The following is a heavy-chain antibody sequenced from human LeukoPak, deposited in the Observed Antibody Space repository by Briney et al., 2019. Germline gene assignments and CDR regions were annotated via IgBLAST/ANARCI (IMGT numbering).Heavy chain of an antibody. J-gene: IGHJ4*02. V-gene: IGHV3-64*02. CDR3: ARGLSGSSDK. CDR2: ISNSGHAT. D-gene: IGHD7-27*01. CDR1: GFTFSNFA. Sequence: PGGSLRLSCAASGFTFSNFAMHWVRRIPGKGLQYVAAISNSGHATHYVDSVKGRFTVSRDNSKNTVYLHLGSLRPEDTALYYCARGLSGSSDKWGRGVLVTVSS.